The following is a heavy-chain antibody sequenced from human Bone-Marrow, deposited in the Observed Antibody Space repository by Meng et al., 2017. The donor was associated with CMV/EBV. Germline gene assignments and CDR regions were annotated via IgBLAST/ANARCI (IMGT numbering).Heavy chain of an antibody. V-gene: IGHV1-18*01. D-gene: IGHD2-2*01. CDR3: ARALIVVVPAAMGY. J-gene: IGHJ4*02. CDR2: ISAYNGNT. CDR1: GYTFTSYG. Sequence: ASVKVSCKASGYTFTSYGISWVRQAPGQGLEWMGWISAYNGNTNYAQKLQGRVTMTRDTSISTAYMELSRLRSDDTAVYYCARALIVVVPAAMGYWGQGTLVTVSS.